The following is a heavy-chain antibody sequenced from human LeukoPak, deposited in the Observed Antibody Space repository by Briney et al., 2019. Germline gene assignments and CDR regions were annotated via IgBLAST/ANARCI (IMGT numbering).Heavy chain of an antibody. CDR3: ARDLSGIAGYTYGRGIDY. D-gene: IGHD5-18*01. Sequence: GGSLRLSCAASGFTFSSYAMNWVRQAPGKGLEWVSTISGSGDNTYYADSVKGRFTISRDNAKTSLYLQMNSLRAEDTAVYYCARDLSGIAGYTYGRGIDYWGQGTLVTVSS. CDR2: ISGSGDNT. V-gene: IGHV3-21*01. CDR1: GFTFSSYA. J-gene: IGHJ4*02.